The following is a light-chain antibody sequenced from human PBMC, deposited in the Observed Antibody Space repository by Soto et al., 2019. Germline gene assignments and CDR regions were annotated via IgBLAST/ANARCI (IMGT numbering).Light chain of an antibody. CDR2: EAF. V-gene: IGKV1-5*03. Sequence: DIQMTQSPSTLSSSVGDRVTITCRTSQSINYWLAWYQQKPGKAPKLLVYEAFNLESGVPARFSGSGSGTDFTLTIHSLQPDDFATYYYQQYHSYPWTFGQGTKVAIK. J-gene: IGKJ1*01. CDR3: QQYHSYPWT. CDR1: QSINYW.